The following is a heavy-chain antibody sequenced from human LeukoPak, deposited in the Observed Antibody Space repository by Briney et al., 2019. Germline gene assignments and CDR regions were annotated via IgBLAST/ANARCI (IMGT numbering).Heavy chain of an antibody. V-gene: IGHV3-30*04. J-gene: IGHJ6*02. CDR1: GFTFSSYA. Sequence: PGGSLRLSCAASGFTFSSYAMHWVRQAPGKGLEWVAVISYDGSNKYYADSVKGRFTISRDNSKNTLYLQMNSLRAEDTAVYHCARKEILYYYGMDVWGQGTTVTVSS. CDR2: ISYDGSNK. CDR3: ARKEILYYYGMDV. D-gene: IGHD5-24*01.